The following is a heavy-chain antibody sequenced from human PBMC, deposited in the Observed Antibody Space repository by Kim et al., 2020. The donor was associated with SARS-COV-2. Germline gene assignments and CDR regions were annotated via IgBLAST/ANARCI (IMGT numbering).Heavy chain of an antibody. CDR1: GGSISSYY. J-gene: IGHJ4*02. V-gene: IGHV4-59*08. CDR3: ASRAKGYSSGWTDFDY. D-gene: IGHD6-19*01. CDR2: IYYSGST. Sequence: SETLSLTCTVSGGSISSYYWSWIRQPPGKGLEWIGYIYYSGSTNYNPSLKSRVTISVDTSKNQFSLKLSSVTAADTAVYYCASRAKGYSSGWTDFDYWGQGALVTVSS.